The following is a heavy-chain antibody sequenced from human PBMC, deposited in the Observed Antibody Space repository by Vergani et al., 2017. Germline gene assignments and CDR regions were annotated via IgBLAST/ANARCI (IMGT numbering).Heavy chain of an antibody. V-gene: IGHV4-59*01. CDR1: GGSISSYY. CDR3: ARGTNSMGSGWYGGWFDP. J-gene: IGHJ5*02. D-gene: IGHD6-19*01. CDR2: IYYSGST. Sequence: QVQLQESGPGLVKPSETLSLTCTVSGGSISSYYWSLIRQPPGKGLEWIGYIYYSGSTNYNPSLKSRVTISVDTSKNQFSLKLSSVTAADKAVYYCARGTNSMGSGWYGGWFDPWGQGTLVTXSS.